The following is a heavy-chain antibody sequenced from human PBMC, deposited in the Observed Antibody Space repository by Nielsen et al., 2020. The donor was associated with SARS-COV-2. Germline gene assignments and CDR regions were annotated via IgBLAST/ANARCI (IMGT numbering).Heavy chain of an antibody. CDR3: ARVGYSSGWA. CDR2: IYYSGST. D-gene: IGHD6-19*01. V-gene: IGHV4-61*01. CDR1: GGSFSSGSYY. J-gene: IGHJ3*01. Sequence: SDTLSLTCTVSGGSFSSGSYYWSWIRQPPGKGLEWIGYIYYSGSTNYNPSLKSRVTISVDTSKNQFSLKLSSVTAADTAVYYCARVGYSSGWAWGQGTMVTVSS.